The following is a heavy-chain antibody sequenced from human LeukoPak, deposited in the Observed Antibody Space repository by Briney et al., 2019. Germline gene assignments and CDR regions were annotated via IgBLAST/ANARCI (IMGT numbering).Heavy chain of an antibody. CDR1: GFTFSNYA. J-gene: IGHJ4*02. Sequence: GASLRLSCAASGFTFSNYAMSWVRQAPGKGLEWVSAITGSGGNTYYADSVKCRFTISRDNSKNTVFLRMNSLRAEDTAVYYCAKWGDYDVLTGYYVSDYWGQGTLVTVSS. CDR3: AKWGDYDVLTGYYVSDY. V-gene: IGHV3-23*01. CDR2: ITGSGGNT. D-gene: IGHD3-9*01.